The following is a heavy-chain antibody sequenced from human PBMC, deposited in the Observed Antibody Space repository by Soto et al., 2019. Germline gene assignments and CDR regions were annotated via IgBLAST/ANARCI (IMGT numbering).Heavy chain of an antibody. CDR2: ISGSGGST. CDR1: GFTFSSYA. CDR3: AKGGIYCSSTSCPYKKYSSSDY. Sequence: PGGSLRLSCAASGFTFSSYAMSWVRQAPGKGLEWVSAISGSGGSTYYADSVKGRFTISRDNSKNTLYLQMNSLRAEDTAVYYCAKGGIYCSSTSCPYKKYSSSDYWGQGTLVTVSS. V-gene: IGHV3-23*01. D-gene: IGHD2-2*01. J-gene: IGHJ4*02.